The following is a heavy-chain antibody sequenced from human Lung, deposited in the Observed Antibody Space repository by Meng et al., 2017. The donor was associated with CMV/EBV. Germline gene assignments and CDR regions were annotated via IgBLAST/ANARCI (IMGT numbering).Heavy chain of an antibody. Sequence: SETLSLXCTLSLGSISSGSYYWGWLRQPPGKGLEWIGSIHYTGSTNYNPSLKTRVSISEDTSKNEFSLTLTSVTAADTAVYYCARTQWHVGYFDNWGQGTLVXVSS. V-gene: IGHV4-39*07. CDR1: LGSISSGSYY. D-gene: IGHD6-19*01. CDR3: ARTQWHVGYFDN. CDR2: IHYTGST. J-gene: IGHJ4*02.